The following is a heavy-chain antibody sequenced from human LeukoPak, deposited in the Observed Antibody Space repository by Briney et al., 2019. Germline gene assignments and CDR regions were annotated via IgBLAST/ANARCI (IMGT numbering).Heavy chain of an antibody. CDR1: GGSISSYY. V-gene: IGHV4-4*07. CDR2: IYTSGST. Sequence: SETLSLTCTVSGGSISSYYWSWIRQPPGKGLEWIGRIYTSGSTNYNPSLKSRVTMSVDTSKNQFSLKLSSVTAADTAVYYCARGGYCSGGSCYREYYFDYWGQGTLVTVSS. D-gene: IGHD2-15*01. J-gene: IGHJ4*02. CDR3: ARGGYCSGGSCYREYYFDY.